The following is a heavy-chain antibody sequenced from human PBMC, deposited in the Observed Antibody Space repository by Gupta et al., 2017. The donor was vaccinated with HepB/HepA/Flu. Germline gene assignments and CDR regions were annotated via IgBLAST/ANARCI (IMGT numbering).Heavy chain of an antibody. J-gene: IGHJ4*02. CDR2: INWNGGST. Sequence: EVQLVESGGGVVRPGGSLRLSCAASGFTFDDYGMSWVRQAPGKGLEWVSGINWNGGSTGYADSVKGRFTISRDNAKNSLYLQMNSLRAEDTALYYCARGGPSSPYDSSGYYFDYWGQGTLVTVAS. V-gene: IGHV3-20*04. CDR3: ARGGPSSPYDSSGYYFDY. D-gene: IGHD3-22*01. CDR1: GFTFDDYG.